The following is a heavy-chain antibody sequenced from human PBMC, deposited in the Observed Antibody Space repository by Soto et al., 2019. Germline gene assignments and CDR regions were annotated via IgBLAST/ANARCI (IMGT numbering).Heavy chain of an antibody. CDR2: INPNSGGT. CDR3: ARDNWNYYGMDV. D-gene: IGHD1-20*01. J-gene: IGHJ6*02. Sequence: ASVKVSCKASGYTFTGYYMHWVRQAPGQGLEWMGWINPNSGGTNYAQKFQGRVTMTRDTSISTAYMELSRLRSDDTAVYYCARDNWNYYGMDVWGQGTLVTVSS. V-gene: IGHV1-2*02. CDR1: GYTFTGYY.